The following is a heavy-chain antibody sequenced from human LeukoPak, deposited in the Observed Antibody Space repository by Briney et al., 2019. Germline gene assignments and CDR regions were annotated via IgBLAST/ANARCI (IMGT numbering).Heavy chain of an antibody. V-gene: IGHV1-3*01. J-gene: IGHJ4*02. CDR1: GYTFTSYA. CDR2: INAGNGNT. Sequence: ASVKVSCKASGYTFTSYAMHWVRQAPGQRLEWMGWINAGNGNTKYSQKFQGRVTITRDTSASTAYMELSSLRSEDTAVYYCARLSGDRFFYFDYWGQGTLVTVSS. CDR3: ARLSGDRFFYFDY. D-gene: IGHD4-17*01.